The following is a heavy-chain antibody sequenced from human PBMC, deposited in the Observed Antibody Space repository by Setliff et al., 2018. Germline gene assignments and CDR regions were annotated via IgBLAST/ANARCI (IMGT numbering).Heavy chain of an antibody. CDR2: TWYDGTTK. CDR3: AKDVGLGSGWSYFDY. J-gene: IGHJ4*02. CDR1: GFTFSRNG. D-gene: IGHD6-19*01. Sequence: HPGGSLRLSCAASGFTFSRNGMHWVRQAPGKGLEWVAGTWYDGTTKYYADSVKGRFTISRDNFRNTLYLQMDSLRADDTAVYFCAKDVGLGSGWSYFDYWGQGALVTVSS. V-gene: IGHV3-33*06.